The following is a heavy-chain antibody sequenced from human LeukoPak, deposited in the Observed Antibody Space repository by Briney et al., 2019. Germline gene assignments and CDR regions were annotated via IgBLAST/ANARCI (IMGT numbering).Heavy chain of an antibody. Sequence: PSQTLSLTCLVSGDSLSSDTSSWTWIRQPPGTGLEWIGSIYHTGRTFYNPSLTSRVTISVDKSNNHLSLKLNSVTAADTAVYYCARLNLAVTNFDFWGQGTLVTVSS. V-gene: IGHV4-30-2*01. CDR3: ARLNLAVTNFDF. CDR2: IYHTGRT. CDR1: GDSLSSDTSS. J-gene: IGHJ4*02. D-gene: IGHD2-21*02.